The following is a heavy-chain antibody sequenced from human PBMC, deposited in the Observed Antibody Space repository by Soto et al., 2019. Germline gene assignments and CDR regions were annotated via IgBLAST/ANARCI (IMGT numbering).Heavy chain of an antibody. CDR2: IRSSGSTI. CDR3: ARGMGTPNWFDP. J-gene: IGHJ5*02. D-gene: IGHD7-27*01. CDR1: GFTFSDYH. V-gene: IGHV3-11*01. Sequence: QVQLVESGGGLVKPGGSLRLSCAASGFTFSDYHMSWIRQAPGKGLEWVSYIRSSGSTIYYADSVKGRFTISRDNAENSPYLQMNSLRADDTAVYCCARGMGTPNWFDPWGQGTLVTVSS.